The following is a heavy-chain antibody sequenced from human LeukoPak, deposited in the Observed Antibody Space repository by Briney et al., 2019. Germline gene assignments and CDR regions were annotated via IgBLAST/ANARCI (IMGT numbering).Heavy chain of an antibody. Sequence: PSETLSLTCTLSGGSINTYYWSWIRQPPGKGLEWIGNIYYSGGTNYSPSLRSRVTISVDTSKNQFSLKLTSVTAADTAVYYCARQGITFSDYYYYMDVWGKGTSVTVSS. D-gene: IGHD3-10*01. J-gene: IGHJ6*03. CDR3: ARQGITFSDYYYYMDV. CDR2: IYYSGGT. V-gene: IGHV4-59*08. CDR1: GGSINTYY.